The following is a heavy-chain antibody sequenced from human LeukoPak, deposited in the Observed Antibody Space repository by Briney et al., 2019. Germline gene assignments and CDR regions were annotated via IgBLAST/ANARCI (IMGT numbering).Heavy chain of an antibody. J-gene: IGHJ4*02. Sequence: PSETLSLTCTVSGGSISSYYWGWIRQPPGKGLEWIGSIYYSGSTYYNPSLKSRVTISVDTSKNQFSLKLSSVTAADTAVYYCARHYKYSGSYNDYWGQGTLVTVSS. CDR2: IYYSGST. CDR3: ARHYKYSGSYNDY. V-gene: IGHV4-39*01. CDR1: GGSISSYY. D-gene: IGHD1-26*01.